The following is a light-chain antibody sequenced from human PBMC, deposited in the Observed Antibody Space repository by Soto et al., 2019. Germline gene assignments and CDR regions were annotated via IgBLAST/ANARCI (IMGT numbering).Light chain of an antibody. CDR1: SNDVGGYNL. J-gene: IGLJ3*02. CDR2: EVN. Sequence: QSVLTQPASVSGSPGQSITISCTGTSNDVGGYNLVSWFQQHPGKAPKLMISEVNKRPSGVSNRFSGSKSANTASLTISGLQAEDEADYYCSSHVGGSSPQWVFGGGTKLTVL. V-gene: IGLV2-23*02. CDR3: SSHVGGSSPQWV.